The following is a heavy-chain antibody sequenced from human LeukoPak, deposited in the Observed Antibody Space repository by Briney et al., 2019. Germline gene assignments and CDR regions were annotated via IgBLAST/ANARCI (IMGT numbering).Heavy chain of an antibody. J-gene: IGHJ5*02. CDR2: IYYSGST. CDR1: GGSISSSSHY. Sequence: PSETLSLTCTVSGGSISSSSHYWGWIRQPPGKGLEWIGSIYYSGSTYYNPSLKSRVTISVDTSKNQFSLKLSSVTAADTAVYYCARDYYCSSTSCPLTAGGWFDPWGQGTLVTVSS. CDR3: ARDYYCSSTSCPLTAGGWFDP. D-gene: IGHD2-2*01. V-gene: IGHV4-39*07.